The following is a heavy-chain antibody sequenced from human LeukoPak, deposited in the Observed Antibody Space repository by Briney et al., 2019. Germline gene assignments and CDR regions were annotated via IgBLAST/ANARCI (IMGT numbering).Heavy chain of an antibody. Sequence: GGSLRLFCAASGFTFSSYSMNWVRQAPGKGLEWVSSISNSSSYIYYADSVKGRFTISRDNAKNSLYLQMNSLRAEDTAVYYCAREIRLHCSSTSCYTNYYYYMDVWGKGTTVTVSS. D-gene: IGHD2-2*02. CDR1: GFTFSSYS. CDR2: ISNSSSYI. V-gene: IGHV3-21*01. J-gene: IGHJ6*03. CDR3: AREIRLHCSSTSCYTNYYYYMDV.